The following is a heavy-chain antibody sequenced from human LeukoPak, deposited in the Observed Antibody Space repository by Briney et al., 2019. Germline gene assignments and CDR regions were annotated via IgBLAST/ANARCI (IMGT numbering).Heavy chain of an antibody. Sequence: SVKVSCKASGGTLSSYAISWVRQAPGQGLEWMGGIIPIFGTANYAQKFQGRVTITADESTSTAYMELSSLRSEDTAVYYCARSSYGDYAYFDYWGQGTLVTVSS. D-gene: IGHD4-17*01. CDR2: IIPIFGTA. J-gene: IGHJ4*02. V-gene: IGHV1-69*13. CDR1: GGTLSSYA. CDR3: ARSSYGDYAYFDY.